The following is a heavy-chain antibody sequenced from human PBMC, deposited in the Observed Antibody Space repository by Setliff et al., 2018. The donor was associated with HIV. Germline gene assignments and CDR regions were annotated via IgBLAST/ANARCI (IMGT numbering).Heavy chain of an antibody. J-gene: IGHJ4*02. CDR1: GFTFSKYS. V-gene: IGHV3-NL1*01. CDR2: IYSGGST. D-gene: IGHD3-3*01. CDR3: PRVRLYNTALDY. Sequence: GGSLRLSCAASGFTFSKYSMNWVRQAPGKGLEWVSTIYSGGSTYHADSVKGRFTLSRDTSKNTLFLQMNSLRPEDAAVYYCPRVRLYNTALDYWGQGTLVTVSS.